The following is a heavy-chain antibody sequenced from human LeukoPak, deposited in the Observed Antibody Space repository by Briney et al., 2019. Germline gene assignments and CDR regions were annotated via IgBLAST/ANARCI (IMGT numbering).Heavy chain of an antibody. D-gene: IGHD2-2*01. CDR1: GGTFSSYA. J-gene: IGHJ6*03. CDR2: IIPILGTA. CDR3: ARVKVVVPAARQYYYYMDV. Sequence: SVKVSCKASGGTFSSYAISWVRQAPGQGLEWMGGIIPILGTANYAQKFQGRVTITTDESTSTAYMELSSLRSEDTAVYYCARVKVVVPAARQYYYYMDVWGKGTTVTVSS. V-gene: IGHV1-69*05.